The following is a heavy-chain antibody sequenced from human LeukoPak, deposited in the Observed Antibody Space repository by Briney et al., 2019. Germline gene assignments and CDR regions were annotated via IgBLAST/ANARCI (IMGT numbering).Heavy chain of an antibody. CDR2: IHYTGST. D-gene: IGHD3-10*01. V-gene: IGHV4-59*01. CDR1: GGSISSYY. CDR3: ARGGYYGSGNDFRFDP. Sequence: SETLSLTCTVSGGSISSYYWSWIRQSPGKGLGCIGYIHYTGSTNYNPSLKSRVTISVETSKNQFSLKLKSVTAADTAVYYCARGGYYGSGNDFRFDPWGQGTLVTVSS. J-gene: IGHJ5*02.